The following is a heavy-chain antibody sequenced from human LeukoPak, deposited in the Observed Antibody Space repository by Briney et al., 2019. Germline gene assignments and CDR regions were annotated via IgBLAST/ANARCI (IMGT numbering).Heavy chain of an antibody. CDR3: AKDSSSWYVGHAPDY. Sequence: GGSLRLSCAASGFTFSNAWMSWVRQAPGKGLEWVSGISWNSGSIGYADSVKGRFTISRDNAKNSLYLQMNSLRAEDTALYYCAKDSSSWYVGHAPDYWGQGTLVTVSS. CDR1: GFTFSNAW. J-gene: IGHJ4*02. D-gene: IGHD6-13*01. CDR2: ISWNSGSI. V-gene: IGHV3-9*01.